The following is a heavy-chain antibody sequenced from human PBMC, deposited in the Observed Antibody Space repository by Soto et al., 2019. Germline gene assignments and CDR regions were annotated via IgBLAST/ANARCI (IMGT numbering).Heavy chain of an antibody. CDR3: AKESYYDSSGYPFFDP. J-gene: IGHJ5*02. D-gene: IGHD3-22*01. CDR2: ISYDGSNK. Sequence: GGSLRLSCAASGFTFSSYGMHWVRQAPGKGLEWVAVISYDGSNKYYADSVKGRFTISRDNSKNTLYLQMNSLRAEDTAVYYCAKESYYDSSGYPFFDPWGQGTLVTVSS. V-gene: IGHV3-30*18. CDR1: GFTFSSYG.